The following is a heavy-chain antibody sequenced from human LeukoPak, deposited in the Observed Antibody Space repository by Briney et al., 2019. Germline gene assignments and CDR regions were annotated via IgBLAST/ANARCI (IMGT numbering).Heavy chain of an antibody. J-gene: IGHJ4*02. CDR1: GFTFSSYW. CDR3: ARESIDAFDY. V-gene: IGHV3-74*01. Sequence: GGSLRLSCAASGFTFSSYWMHWVRQSPGKGLVWVSRINSAGSSTIYADSVKGRFTISRDNAKNTLYLQMDSLRAEDTAVYYCARESIDAFDYWGQGTLVTVSS. CDR2: INSAGSST.